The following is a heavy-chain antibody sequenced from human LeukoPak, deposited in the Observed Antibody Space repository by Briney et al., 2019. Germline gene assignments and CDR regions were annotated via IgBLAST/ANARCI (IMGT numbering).Heavy chain of an antibody. D-gene: IGHD6-13*01. CDR1: GFTFSSYA. V-gene: IGHV3-23*01. J-gene: IGHJ4*02. CDR2: ISGSGGST. Sequence: GGSLRLSCAASGFTFSSYAMSWVRQAPGKGLEWVSAISGSGGSTYYADSVKGRFTISRDNSKNTLYLQMNSLRAEDTAVYYCAKSSSWYEINYYFDYWGQGTLVTVSS. CDR3: AKSSSWYEINYYFDY.